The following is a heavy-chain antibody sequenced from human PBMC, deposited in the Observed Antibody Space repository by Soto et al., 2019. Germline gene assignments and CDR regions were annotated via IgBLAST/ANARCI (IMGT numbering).Heavy chain of an antibody. V-gene: IGHV4-31*03. Sequence: QVQLQESGPGLVKPSQTLSLTCTVSGGSISSGTYYWNWIRQHPGKGLEWIVYIYYSGSTYYNPSHKRRVTLSVDTSNNQFSLKLSSVNAADTAMYYCARLPHCSSTSCYSWWFDPWGQGTLVTVSS. CDR2: IYYSGST. J-gene: IGHJ5*02. CDR3: ARLPHCSSTSCYSWWFDP. D-gene: IGHD2-2*01. CDR1: GGSISSGTYY.